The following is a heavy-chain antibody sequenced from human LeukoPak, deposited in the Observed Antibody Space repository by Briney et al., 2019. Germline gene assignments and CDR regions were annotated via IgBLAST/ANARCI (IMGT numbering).Heavy chain of an antibody. CDR1: GGTFSSYA. CDR3: ARVGPQSRGIDY. CDR2: IIPIFGTA. J-gene: IGHJ4*02. Sequence: GASVKLSCKASGGTFSSYAISWVRQAPGQGLEWMGGIIPIFGTANYAQKFQGRVTITADESTSTAYMELSSLRSEDTAVYYCARVGPQSRGIDYWGQGTLVTVSS. D-gene: IGHD3-16*01. V-gene: IGHV1-69*13.